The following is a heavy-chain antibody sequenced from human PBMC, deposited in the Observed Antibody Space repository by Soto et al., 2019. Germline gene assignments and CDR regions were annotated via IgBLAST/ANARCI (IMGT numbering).Heavy chain of an antibody. J-gene: IGHJ6*02. CDR3: AKDRGPCSGNKCSSLYYYYGMDV. V-gene: IGHV3-9*01. CDR1: GFKFGDYA. CDR2: VSWNSEIV. Sequence: EVQLVESGGGLAQPGRSLRLSCEASGFKFGDYAMHWVRQAPGKGLEWVSGVSWNSEIVGYADSVKGRFTISRDNAKNSLYLEMNSLRTEDTALYYCAKDRGPCSGNKCSSLYYYYGMDVWGQGTTVTVSS. D-gene: IGHD2-15*01.